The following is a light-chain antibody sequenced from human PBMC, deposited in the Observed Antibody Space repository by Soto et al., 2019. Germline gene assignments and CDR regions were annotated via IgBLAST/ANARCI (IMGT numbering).Light chain of an antibody. CDR2: AAS. CDR1: QDIGND. V-gene: IGKV1-6*01. J-gene: IGKJ4*01. Sequence: AIQMTQSPSSVSASLGDRVTITCRASQDIGNDLAWYQQRPGQAPKLLIYAASSLQSGLPSRFSGGGSGTDFTHTINNLQPGDIATYYRLQDYNFRLTFGGGTKVEIK. CDR3: LQDYNFRLT.